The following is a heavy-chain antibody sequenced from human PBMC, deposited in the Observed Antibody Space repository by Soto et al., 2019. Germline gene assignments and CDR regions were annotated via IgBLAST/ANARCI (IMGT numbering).Heavy chain of an antibody. J-gene: IGHJ6*02. D-gene: IGHD4-17*01. Sequence: QVQLQESGPGLVKPSQTLSLTCTVSGGSISSGGYYWSWIRQHPGKGLEWIGYIYYSGSTYYNPARKRRVTISGGTAKNQFSLKLSSVTAADTAVYYCARVGPPGDYVPRYYYYGMDVWGQGTTVTVSS. CDR3: ARVGPPGDYVPRYYYYGMDV. CDR1: GGSISSGGYY. V-gene: IGHV4-31*03. CDR2: IYYSGST.